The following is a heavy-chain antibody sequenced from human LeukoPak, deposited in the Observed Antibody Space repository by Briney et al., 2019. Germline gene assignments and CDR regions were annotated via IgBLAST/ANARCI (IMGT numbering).Heavy chain of an antibody. CDR3: ARGQYSSGPEDY. J-gene: IGHJ4*02. V-gene: IGHV3-48*01. CDR1: GFIFSTYS. D-gene: IGHD6-19*01. Sequence: PGGSLRLSCAASGFIFSTYSMNWVRQAPGKGLEWVPYISSSSDTIYYADSVKGRFTISRDNAKNSLYLQMNSLRAEDTAVYYCARGQYSSGPEDYWGQGTLVTVSS. CDR2: ISSSSDTI.